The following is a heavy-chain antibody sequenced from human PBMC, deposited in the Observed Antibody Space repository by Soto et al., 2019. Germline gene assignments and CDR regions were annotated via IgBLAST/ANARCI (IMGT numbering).Heavy chain of an antibody. V-gene: IGHV3-21*01. D-gene: IGHD3-10*01. CDR2: ISSSSSYI. Sequence: EVQLVESGGGLVKPGGSLRLSCAASGFTFSSYSMNWVRQAPGKGLEWVSSISSSSSYIYYGDSVKGRFTISRDNAKNTLYLQMNSLRAEDTAVYYCARGLPDGSGQYGDYWGQGTLVTVSS. CDR1: GFTFSSYS. J-gene: IGHJ4*02. CDR3: ARGLPDGSGQYGDY.